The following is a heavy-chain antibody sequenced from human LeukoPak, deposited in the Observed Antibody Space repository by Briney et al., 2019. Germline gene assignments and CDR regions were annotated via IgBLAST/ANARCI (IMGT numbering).Heavy chain of an antibody. Sequence: GGSLRLSCAASGFTFSSYNMNWVRQAPGKGLEWVSSISSSSSYIYYADSAKGRFTISRDNAKKSLYLQMNSLRAEDTAVYYCARSELGYNYYYMDVWGKGTTVTISS. CDR2: ISSSSSYI. J-gene: IGHJ6*03. D-gene: IGHD3-10*01. CDR1: GFTFSSYN. CDR3: ARSELGYNYYYMDV. V-gene: IGHV3-21*01.